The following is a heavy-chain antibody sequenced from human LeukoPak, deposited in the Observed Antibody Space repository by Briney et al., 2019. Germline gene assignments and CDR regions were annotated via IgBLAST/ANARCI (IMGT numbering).Heavy chain of an antibody. Sequence: PSETLSLTCTVSGGSISAGSYYWSWIRQPPGKGLECIGSIYSTGRTYYNPSLKSRVSISVDTSKNQFSLKLISVTAADTAVYYCARGLSYGDYPLDSWGQGSLVIVSS. CDR2: IYSTGRT. CDR1: GGSISAGSYY. CDR3: ARGLSYGDYPLDS. J-gene: IGHJ5*01. D-gene: IGHD4-17*01. V-gene: IGHV4-39*07.